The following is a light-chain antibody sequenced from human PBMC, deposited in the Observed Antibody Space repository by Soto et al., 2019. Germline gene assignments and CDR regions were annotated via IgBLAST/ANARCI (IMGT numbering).Light chain of an antibody. CDR2: YDN. V-gene: IGLV3-21*04. Sequence: SYELTQPPSVSVAPGKTARITCGGTNIGSKSVHWYQQRPGQAPVLVIYYDNDRPSGIPERFSGSNSGNTATLTISRVEAGDEADYYCQVWDSSSDPGIFGGGTKLTVL. CDR3: QVWDSSSDPGI. CDR1: NIGSKS. J-gene: IGLJ2*01.